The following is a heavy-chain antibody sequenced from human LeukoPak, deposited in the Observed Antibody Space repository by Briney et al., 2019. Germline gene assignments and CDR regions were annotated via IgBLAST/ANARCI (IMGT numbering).Heavy chain of an antibody. Sequence: ASVKVSCKASGYTFSSYGINWVRQAPGQGLEWMGWISVINNANTRYAQNFQGRLTMTTDTSTTTAYMELRSLRSDDTAVYYCSREFPFCGADCFSGVFDTWGQGTMVTVS. CDR3: SREFPFCGADCFSGVFDT. D-gene: IGHD2-21*02. V-gene: IGHV1-18*01. CDR1: GYTFSSYG. CDR2: ISVINNANT. J-gene: IGHJ3*02.